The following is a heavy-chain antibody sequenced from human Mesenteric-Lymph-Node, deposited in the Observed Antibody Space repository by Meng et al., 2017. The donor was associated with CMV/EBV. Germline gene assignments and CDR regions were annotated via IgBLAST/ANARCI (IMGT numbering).Heavy chain of an antibody. V-gene: IGHV2-5*02. J-gene: IGHJ4*02. Sequence: GFSISHSGMGVGWIRPPPGKALEWLALIYWDDATGYSPSLNSRRTITKDTSKNQVVLTMTNVDPVDTATYYCVHTYYYGSGSAPFDSWGQGTLVTVSS. CDR3: VHTYYYGSGSAPFDS. CDR2: IYWDDAT. CDR1: GFSISHSGMG. D-gene: IGHD3-10*01.